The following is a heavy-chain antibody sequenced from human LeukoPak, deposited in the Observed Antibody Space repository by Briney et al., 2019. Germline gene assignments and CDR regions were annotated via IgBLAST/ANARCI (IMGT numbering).Heavy chain of an antibody. CDR1: GGSMSDSDYY. CDR2: IYYTGST. CDR3: ARENYCTNGVCWAFDP. J-gene: IGHJ5*02. D-gene: IGHD2-8*01. Sequence: PSETLCLTCTVSGGSMSDSDYYWSWIRQPPGRGLEWIGNIYYTGSTSYNPSLKSRLTFSIDTFNNQFFLHLSSVTAADTAVYYCARENYCTNGVCWAFDPWGQGALVTVSS. V-gene: IGHV4-39*07.